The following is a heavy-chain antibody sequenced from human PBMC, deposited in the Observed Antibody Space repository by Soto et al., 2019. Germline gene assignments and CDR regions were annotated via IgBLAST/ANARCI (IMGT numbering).Heavy chain of an antibody. V-gene: IGHV4-31*03. J-gene: IGHJ6*02. D-gene: IGHD3-10*01. CDR2: IYYSGST. CDR1: GGSISSGGYY. Sequence: QVQLQESGPGLVKPSQTLSLTCTVSGGSISSGGYYWSWIRQHPGKGLEWIGYIYYSGSTYYNPSLKSRVTISVDTSKNQFSLKLSSVTAADTAVYYCARDGPFITMVRGTQTPNYYYGMDVWGQGTTVTVSS. CDR3: ARDGPFITMVRGTQTPNYYYGMDV.